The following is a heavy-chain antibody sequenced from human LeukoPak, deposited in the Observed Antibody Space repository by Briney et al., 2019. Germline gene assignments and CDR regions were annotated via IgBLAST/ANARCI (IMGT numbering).Heavy chain of an antibody. J-gene: IGHJ4*02. V-gene: IGHV3-23*01. CDR1: GFTFSSYA. D-gene: IGHD6-19*01. Sequence: GGSLRLSCAASGFTFSSYAMSWVRQAPGKGLEWVSVISGSGGSTYYADYVKGRFTISRDNSKNTLYLQMNSLRAEDAAVYYCAKGYSSGWKLDYFDYWGQGTLVTVSS. CDR3: AKGYSSGWKLDYFDY. CDR2: ISGSGGST.